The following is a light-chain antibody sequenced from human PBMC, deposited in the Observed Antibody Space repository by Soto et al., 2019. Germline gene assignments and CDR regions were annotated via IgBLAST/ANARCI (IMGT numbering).Light chain of an antibody. CDR1: QSVRSSY. CDR2: GAS. V-gene: IGKV3-20*01. CDR3: QQYGSTPKT. Sequence: EIVLTQSPGTLSLSPGERATLSCRASQSVRSSYLAWFQQKPGQAPRLLIYGASSRATGIPDRFSGSESGTDFTLTISRVEPVEFAVYYCQQYGSTPKTFGQGTKLEIK. J-gene: IGKJ2*01.